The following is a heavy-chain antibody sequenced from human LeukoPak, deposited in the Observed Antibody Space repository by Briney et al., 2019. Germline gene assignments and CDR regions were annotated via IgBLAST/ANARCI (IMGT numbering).Heavy chain of an antibody. CDR2: IIPILGIA. Sequence: SVKVSCKASGGTFSSYAISWVRQAPGQGLEWMGRIIPILGIANYAQKFQGRVTITADKSTSTAYMELSSLRSEDTAVYYCARAASSSRESPVDYWGQGTLVTVSS. CDR1: GGTFSSYA. V-gene: IGHV1-69*04. CDR3: ARAASSSRESPVDY. J-gene: IGHJ4*02. D-gene: IGHD6-13*01.